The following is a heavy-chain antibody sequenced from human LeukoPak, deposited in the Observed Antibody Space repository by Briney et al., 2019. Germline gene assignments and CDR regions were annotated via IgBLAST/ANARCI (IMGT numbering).Heavy chain of an antibody. V-gene: IGHV4-4*07. D-gene: IGHD6-19*01. CDR1: GGSISGYY. CDR2: IYTSGST. Sequence: ASETLSLTCTVSGGSISGYYWSWIRQPAGKGLDWIGRIYTSGSTNYNPSLKSRVTMSVDTSKNQFSLKLSSVTAADTAVYYCARDRRDSSGWYSGDYWGQGTLVTVSS. J-gene: IGHJ4*02. CDR3: ARDRRDSSGWYSGDY.